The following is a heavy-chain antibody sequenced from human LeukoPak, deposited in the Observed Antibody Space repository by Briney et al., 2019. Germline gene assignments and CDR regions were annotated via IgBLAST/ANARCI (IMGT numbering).Heavy chain of an antibody. Sequence: SETLSLTCTVSGGSISSSRYYWAWIRQPPGKGLEWIGNIYYTGTTYYNPSLKSRVAISVDTSKNQFSLKLNSVTAADTAVYYCTSGLGRMAGYWGQGKLVTVSS. J-gene: IGHJ4*02. CDR1: GGSISSSRYY. D-gene: IGHD6-19*01. CDR3: TSGLGRMAGY. CDR2: IYYTGTT. V-gene: IGHV4-39*01.